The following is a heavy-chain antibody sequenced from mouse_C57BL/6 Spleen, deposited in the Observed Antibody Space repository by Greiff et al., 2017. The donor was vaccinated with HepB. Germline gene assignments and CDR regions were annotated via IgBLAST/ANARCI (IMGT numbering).Heavy chain of an antibody. V-gene: IGHV1-80*01. D-gene: IGHD2-3*01. J-gene: IGHJ2*01. CDR3: ARSLGYFYYFDY. CDR1: GYAFSSYW. Sequence: VKLMESGAELVKPGASVKISCKASGYAFSSYWMNWVKQRPGKGLEWIGQIYPGDGDTNYNGKFKGKATLTADKFSSTAYMQLSSLTSEDSAVYFCARSLGYFYYFDYWGQGTTLTVSS. CDR2: IYPGDGDT.